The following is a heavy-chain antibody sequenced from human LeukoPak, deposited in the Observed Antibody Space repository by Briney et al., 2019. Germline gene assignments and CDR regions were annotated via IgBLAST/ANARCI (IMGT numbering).Heavy chain of an antibody. CDR2: VNCSGGSR. V-gene: IGHV3-23*01. Sequence: GGSLRLSCAASGFTFSSYSMSWVRHAPGKGPEWVSTVNCSGGSRFYAAPVQGPFPMSRDNSKNTLYLQMNRLRAEDTALYYCVKWGFSEPREFDYWGQGTLVTVSS. CDR1: GFTFSSYS. CDR3: VKWGFSEPREFDY. D-gene: IGHD5-24*01. J-gene: IGHJ4*02.